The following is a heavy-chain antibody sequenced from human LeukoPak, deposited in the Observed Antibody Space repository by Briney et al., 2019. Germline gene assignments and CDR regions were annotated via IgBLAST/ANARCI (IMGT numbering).Heavy chain of an antibody. J-gene: IGHJ4*02. V-gene: IGHV3-7*04. CDR3: ARGRGAAAGRPFDY. CDR1: GFTFSNYW. D-gene: IGHD6-13*01. CDR2: IKQDGSEK. Sequence: GGSLRLSCAASGFTFSNYWMSWVRQAPGKGLEWVANIKQDGSEKYYVDSVKGRFTIYRDNAKNSLYLQMNSLRAEDTAVYYCARGRGAAAGRPFDYWGQGILVTVS.